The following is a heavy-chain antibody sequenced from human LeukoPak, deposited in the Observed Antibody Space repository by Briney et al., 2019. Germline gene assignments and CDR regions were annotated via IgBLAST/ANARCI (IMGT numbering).Heavy chain of an antibody. V-gene: IGHV1-8*01. Sequence: ASVRVSCKASGYTFTSFDIFWVRQATGQRLEWMGWMSPNSGNTGSAQKFQGRVTFTRDTSISTSFMELSSLRSEDTAIYYCARGRPDTSVPRTYYMDVWGKGTTVTVSS. CDR3: ARGRPDTSVPRTYYMDV. J-gene: IGHJ6*03. CDR2: MSPNSGNT. CDR1: GYTFTSFD. D-gene: IGHD5-18*01.